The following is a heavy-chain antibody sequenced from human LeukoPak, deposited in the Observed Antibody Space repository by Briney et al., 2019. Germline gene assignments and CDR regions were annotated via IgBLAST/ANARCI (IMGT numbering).Heavy chain of an antibody. CDR2: ISSSSSYI. CDR3: ANHFG. Sequence: GGSLRLSCAASGFTFSSYSMNWVRQAPGKGLEWVSSISSSSSYIYYADSVKGRFTILRDDSANTVYLQMNSLRAEDTAIFYCANHFGGGQGALVTVSS. CDR1: GFTFSSYS. J-gene: IGHJ4*02. V-gene: IGHV3-21*04. D-gene: IGHD3-10*01.